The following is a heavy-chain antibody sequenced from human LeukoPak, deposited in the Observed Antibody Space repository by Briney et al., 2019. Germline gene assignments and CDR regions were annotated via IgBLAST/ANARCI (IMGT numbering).Heavy chain of an antibody. J-gene: IGHJ2*01. V-gene: IGHV3-33*01. CDR2: IWFDGGNK. CDR1: GFTFCNYG. D-gene: IGHD1-7*01. CDR3: ARDRYNWNSPRYFDL. Sequence: GGSLRLSCAASGFTFCNYGVHWVRQAPGKGLEWVAVIWFDGGNKYYADSVKGRFNISRDNSKNTLYLQMNSLGAEDTAVYYCARDRYNWNSPRYFDLWGRGTLVTVSS.